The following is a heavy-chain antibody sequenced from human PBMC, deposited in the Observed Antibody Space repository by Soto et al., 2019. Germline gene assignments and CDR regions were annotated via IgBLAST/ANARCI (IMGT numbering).Heavy chain of an antibody. Sequence: PSETLSLTXTVSGGSISSYYWSWIRQPPGKGLGWIGYIYYSGSTNYNPSLKSRVTISVDTSKNQFSLKLSSVTAADTAVYYCARERGGYYDSSGYPGYYGMDVWGQGTTVTVSS. CDR1: GGSISSYY. CDR2: IYYSGST. V-gene: IGHV4-59*01. CDR3: ARERGGYYDSSGYPGYYGMDV. D-gene: IGHD3-22*01. J-gene: IGHJ6*02.